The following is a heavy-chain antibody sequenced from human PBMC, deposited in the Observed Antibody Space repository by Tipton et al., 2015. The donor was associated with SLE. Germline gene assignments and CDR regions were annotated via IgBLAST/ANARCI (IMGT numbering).Heavy chain of an antibody. J-gene: IGHJ3*02. V-gene: IGHV3-30*12. CDR1: GFTFSSYG. Sequence: SLRLSCAASGFTFSSYGMHWVRQAPGKGLEWVAVISYDGSNKYYADSVKGRFTISRDNSKNTLYLQMNSLRAEDTAVYYCAREGCISPSCHNRYSYGLDAFDIWGQGTMVTVSS. D-gene: IGHD2-2*02. CDR3: AREGCISPSCHNRYSYGLDAFDI. CDR2: ISYDGSNK.